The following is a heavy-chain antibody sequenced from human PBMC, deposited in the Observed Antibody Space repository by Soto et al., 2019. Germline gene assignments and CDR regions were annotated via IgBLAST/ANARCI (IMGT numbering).Heavy chain of an antibody. CDR3: ARGPGRVGYGDYHDNWFDP. CDR1: GGSISSYY. J-gene: IGHJ5*02. D-gene: IGHD4-17*01. Sequence: PSETLSLTCTVSGGSISSYYWSWIRQPPGKGLEWIGYIYYSGSTNYNPSLKSRVTISVDTSKNQFSLKLSSVTAADTAVYYCARGPGRVGYGDYHDNWFDPWGQGTLVTVSS. CDR2: IYYSGST. V-gene: IGHV4-59*01.